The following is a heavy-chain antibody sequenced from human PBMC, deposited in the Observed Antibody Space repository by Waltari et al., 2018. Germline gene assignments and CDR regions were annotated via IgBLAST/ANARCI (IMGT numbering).Heavy chain of an antibody. CDR3: TRDRSDTAMVLYYFDY. CDR2: IRSKAYGGTT. V-gene: IGHV3-49*05. CDR1: GFTFGDYA. Sequence: EVQLVESGGGLVKPGRSLRLSCTASGFTFGDYAMSWFRQAPGRGLEWVGFIRSKAYGGTTEYAASVKGRFTISRDDSKSIAYLQMNSLKTEDTAVYYCTRDRSDTAMVLYYFDYWGQGTLVTVSS. J-gene: IGHJ4*02. D-gene: IGHD5-18*01.